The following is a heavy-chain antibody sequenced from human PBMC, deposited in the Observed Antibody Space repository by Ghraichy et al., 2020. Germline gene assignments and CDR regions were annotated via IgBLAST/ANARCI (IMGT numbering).Heavy chain of an antibody. V-gene: IGHV4-31*03. J-gene: IGHJ4*02. CDR2: IDYSGST. Sequence: SETLSLTCTVSGGSISSGGYYWSWIRQHPGKGLEWIGYIDYSGSTYYNPFLKSRVIISVDTSKNQFSLKLSSVTAADTAVYYCARDSTGYSYGYVYFDDWGQGTLVTVSS. D-gene: IGHD5-18*01. CDR1: GGSISSGGYY. CDR3: ARDSTGYSYGYVYFDD.